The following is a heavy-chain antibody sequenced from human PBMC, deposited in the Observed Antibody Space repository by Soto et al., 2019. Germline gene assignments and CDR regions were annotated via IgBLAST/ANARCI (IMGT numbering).Heavy chain of an antibody. V-gene: IGHV2-5*02. D-gene: IGHD2-21*01. CDR1: GFSLSTSGVG. CDR2: IYWDDDK. CDR3: ALLTYLKVYFDY. Sequence: QITLKESGPPLVKPTQTLTLTCTFSGFSLSTSGVGVGWIRQPRGKALEWLALIYWDDDKRYSPSLKSRLTITKDTSKNQVVLTMTNMDPVDTATYYCALLTYLKVYFDYWGQGTLVTVSS. J-gene: IGHJ4*02.